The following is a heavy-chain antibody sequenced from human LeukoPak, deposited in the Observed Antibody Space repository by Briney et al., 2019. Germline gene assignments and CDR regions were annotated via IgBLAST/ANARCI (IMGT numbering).Heavy chain of an antibody. J-gene: IGHJ6*03. CDR2: IIPIFGTA. D-gene: IGHD6-6*01. CDR3: ASNPGGYSSSSMYYYYMDV. V-gene: IGHV1-69*01. Sequence: SVKVSCKASGGTFSSYAISWVRQAPGQGLEWMGGIIPIFGTANYAQKFQGRVTITADESTSTAYMELSSLRSDDTAVYYCASNPGGYSSSSMYYYYMDVWGKGTTVTVSS. CDR1: GGTFSSYA.